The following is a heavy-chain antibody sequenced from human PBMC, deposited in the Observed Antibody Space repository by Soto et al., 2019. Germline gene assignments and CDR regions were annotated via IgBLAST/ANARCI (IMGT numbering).Heavy chain of an antibody. V-gene: IGHV3-7*03. Sequence: GGSLRLSCAASGFTFSSYWMSWVRQAPGKGLEWVANIKQDGSENYYVDSVKGRFTISRDNAKNSLYLQMNSLRAEDTAVYYCAREAGDREPYYYYMDVWGKGTTVTVSS. CDR1: GFTFSSYW. J-gene: IGHJ6*03. CDR3: AREAGDREPYYYYMDV. D-gene: IGHD7-27*01. CDR2: IKQDGSEN.